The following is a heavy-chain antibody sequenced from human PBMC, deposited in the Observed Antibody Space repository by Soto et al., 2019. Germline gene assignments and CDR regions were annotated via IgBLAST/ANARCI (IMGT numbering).Heavy chain of an antibody. J-gene: IGHJ6*02. CDR3: ARGVRTGFYGMDV. Sequence: QVQLVQSGAEVKKPGSSVKVSCKASGGTLSNYALSWVRQAPGQGLEWVGGIIPIFGTSNYAQNFQGRVTITADESTSTAYMELSSLRSEDTAVYYCARGVRTGFYGMDVWGPGTTVTVSS. V-gene: IGHV1-69*01. CDR1: GGTLSNYA. D-gene: IGHD3-10*01. CDR2: IIPIFGTS.